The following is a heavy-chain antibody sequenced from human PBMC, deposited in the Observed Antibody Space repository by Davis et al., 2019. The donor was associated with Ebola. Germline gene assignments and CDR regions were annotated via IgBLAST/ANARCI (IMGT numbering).Heavy chain of an antibody. CDR2: ISYDGSNK. CDR1: GFTFSSYA. J-gene: IGHJ4*02. Sequence: PSETLSLTCAASGFTFSSYAMHWVRQAPGKGLEWVAVISYDGSNKYYADSVKGRFTISRDNSKNTLYLQMNSLRAEDTAVYYCARGNVLLWFDYWGQGTLVTVSS. V-gene: IGHV3-30-3*01. D-gene: IGHD3-10*01. CDR3: ARGNVLLWFDY.